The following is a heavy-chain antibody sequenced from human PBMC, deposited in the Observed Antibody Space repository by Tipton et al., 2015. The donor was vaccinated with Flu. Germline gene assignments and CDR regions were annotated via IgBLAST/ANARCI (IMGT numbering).Heavy chain of an antibody. Sequence: QLVQSGGGLVQPGGSLRLSCVASGFTFSSYDMNWVRQAPGKGLEWISFISTSANTIYYAESVKGRFTMSRDNAKNSLYLQMDCLRVEDTAVYYCARPTYGMDVWGQGTTVTISS. CDR3: ARPTYGMDV. CDR1: GFTFSSYD. J-gene: IGHJ6*02. V-gene: IGHV3-48*03. CDR2: ISTSANTI.